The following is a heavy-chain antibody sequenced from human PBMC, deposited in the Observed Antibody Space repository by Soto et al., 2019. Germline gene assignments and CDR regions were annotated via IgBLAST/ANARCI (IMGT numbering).Heavy chain of an antibody. CDR3: ARAHANYDFWSGYWEYYYYGMDV. V-gene: IGHV1-18*01. D-gene: IGHD3-3*01. J-gene: IGHJ6*02. Sequence: QVQLMQSGAEVKKPGASVKVSCKASGYTFTSYGISWVRQAPGQGLEWMGWISAYNGNTNYAQKLQGRVTMTTDTSTSTAYMELRSLRSDDTAVYYCARAHANYDFWSGYWEYYYYGMDVWGQGTTVTVSS. CDR2: ISAYNGNT. CDR1: GYTFTSYG.